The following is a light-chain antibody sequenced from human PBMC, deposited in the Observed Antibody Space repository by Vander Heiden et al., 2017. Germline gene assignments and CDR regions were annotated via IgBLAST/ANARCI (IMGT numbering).Light chain of an antibody. J-gene: IGKJ4*01. Sequence: AIQLTQSPSSLSASVGDRVTITCRASQGISSALAWYQQKPGKAPKLLIYDASSLESGVPSRFSGSASGTDFTLTISSLHPEDFATYYCQQVNTYRNTFGGGTKLEIK. CDR2: DAS. CDR3: QQVNTYRNT. V-gene: IGKV1-13*02. CDR1: QGISSA.